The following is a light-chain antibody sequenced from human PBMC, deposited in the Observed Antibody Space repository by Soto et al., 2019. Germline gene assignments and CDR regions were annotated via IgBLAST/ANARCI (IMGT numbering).Light chain of an antibody. CDR2: EVN. J-gene: IGLJ1*01. CDR3: SSYTSSSTLGGFV. Sequence: QSALTQPASVSGSPGQSITISCTGPNSDVGGYKYVSWYQQHPGKAPKLMIFEVNNRPSGVSNRFSGSKSGNTASLTISGLQAEDEANYYCSSYTSSSTLGGFVFGTGTKLTVL. V-gene: IGLV2-14*01. CDR1: NSDVGGYKY.